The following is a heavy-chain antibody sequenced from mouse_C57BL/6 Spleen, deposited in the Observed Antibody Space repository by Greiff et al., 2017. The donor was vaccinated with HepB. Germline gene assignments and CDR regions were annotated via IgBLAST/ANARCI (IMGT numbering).Heavy chain of an antibody. CDR3: ARYDYYGSSLYYYAMDY. Sequence: QVQLKQSGAELVKPGASVKLSCKASGYTFTSYWMHWVKQRPGQGLEWIGMIHPNSGSTNYNEKFKSKATLTVDKSSSTAYMQLSSLTSEDSAVYYCARYDYYGSSLYYYAMDYWGQGTSVTVSS. J-gene: IGHJ4*01. CDR2: IHPNSGST. CDR1: GYTFTSYW. D-gene: IGHD1-1*01. V-gene: IGHV1-64*01.